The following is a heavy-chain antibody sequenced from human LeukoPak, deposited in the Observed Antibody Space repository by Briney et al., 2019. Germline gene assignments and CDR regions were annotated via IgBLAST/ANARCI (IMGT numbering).Heavy chain of an antibody. CDR1: GFTFSSYA. D-gene: IGHD6-13*01. V-gene: IGHV3-64*04. Sequence: PGGSLRLSCSASGFTFSSYAMHWVRQAPGKGLEYVSAISSNGGSTYYADSVKGRFTISRDNSKNTLYLQMNSLRAEDAAVYYCAKRTSGSSWYSSDYWGQRTLVTVSS. J-gene: IGHJ4*02. CDR2: ISSNGGST. CDR3: AKRTSGSSWYSSDY.